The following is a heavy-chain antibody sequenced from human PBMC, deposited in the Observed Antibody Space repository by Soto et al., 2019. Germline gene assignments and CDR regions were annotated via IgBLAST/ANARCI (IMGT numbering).Heavy chain of an antibody. V-gene: IGHV1-3*04. Sequence: QVQLVQSGAEVKKPGASVRVSCRTSGYTFTSYAIHWVRQAPGQGLEWMAWSNIGNGNTKYSQKFQGRVTVSRDTSASTAYMERSSLRSEDTAVYYCAREALCGGVCYDHWLDPWGQGTLVTVS. J-gene: IGHJ5*02. CDR2: SNIGNGNT. D-gene: IGHD2-21*02. CDR1: GYTFTSYA. CDR3: AREALCGGVCYDHWLDP.